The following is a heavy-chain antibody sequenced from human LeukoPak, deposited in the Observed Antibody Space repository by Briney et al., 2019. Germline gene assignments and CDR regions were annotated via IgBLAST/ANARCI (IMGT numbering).Heavy chain of an antibody. CDR3: VVGGSPGY. CDR1: GLAFSAYK. CDR2: ISTDGYTT. D-gene: IGHD2-15*01. V-gene: IGHV3-74*01. J-gene: IGHJ4*02. Sequence: GVLRLSCAASGLAFSAYKMHWVRQAPRKGLVWVLRISTDGYTTDYADFVQGRFTASRDNTKNTWSLEMNSLRAEDTAVYYCVVGGSPGYWGQGTLVTVSS.